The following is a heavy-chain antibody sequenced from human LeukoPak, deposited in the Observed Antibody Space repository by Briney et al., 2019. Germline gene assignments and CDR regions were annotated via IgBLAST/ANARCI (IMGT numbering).Heavy chain of an antibody. J-gene: IGHJ4*02. D-gene: IGHD6-6*01. CDR1: GGSISSSRYY. Sequence: SETLSLTCTVSGGSISSSRYYWGWIRQPPGKGLEWIGSIYYSGSTYYNPSLKSRVTISVDTSKNQFSLKLSSVTAVDTAVYYCARQYIAAPLDYWGQGTLVTVSS. CDR2: IYYSGST. V-gene: IGHV4-39*01. CDR3: ARQYIAAPLDY.